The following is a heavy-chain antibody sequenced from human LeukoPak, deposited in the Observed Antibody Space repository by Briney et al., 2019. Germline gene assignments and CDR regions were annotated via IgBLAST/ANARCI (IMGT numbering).Heavy chain of an antibody. J-gene: IGHJ4*02. CDR2: IYHSGST. Sequence: PSGTLSLTCAVSGGSISSSNWWSWVRQPPGKGLEWIGEIYHSGSTNYNPSLKSRVTISVDTSKNQFSLKLSSVTAADTAVYYCARAQKIDSSSWLYYFDYWGQGTLVTVSS. CDR1: GGSISSSNW. V-gene: IGHV4-4*02. CDR3: ARAQKIDSSSWLYYFDY. D-gene: IGHD6-13*01.